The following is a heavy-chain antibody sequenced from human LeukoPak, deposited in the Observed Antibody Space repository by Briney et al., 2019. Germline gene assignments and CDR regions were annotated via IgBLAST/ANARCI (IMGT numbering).Heavy chain of an antibody. D-gene: IGHD2-2*01. J-gene: IGHJ5*02. CDR3: ARGDIVVVPDGFDP. Sequence: GASVKASCKASGYTFTSYDINWVRQATGQGLEWMGWMNPNSGNTGYAQKFQGRVTMTRNTSISTAYMELSSLRSEDTAVYYCARGDIVVVPDGFDPWGQGTLVTVSS. V-gene: IGHV1-8*01. CDR2: MNPNSGNT. CDR1: GYTFTSYD.